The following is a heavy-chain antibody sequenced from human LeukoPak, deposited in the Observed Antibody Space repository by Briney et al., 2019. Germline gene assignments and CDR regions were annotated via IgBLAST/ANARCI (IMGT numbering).Heavy chain of an antibody. CDR2: IYYSGST. V-gene: IGHV4-39*01. CDR3: AAHVDTEPYNWFDP. Sequence: SSETLSLTCTVSGGSISSSSYYWGWIRQPPGKGLEWIGSIYYSGSTYYNPSLKSRVTISVDTSKNQFSLKLSSVTAADTAVYYCAAHVDTEPYNWFDPWGQGTLVTVSS. D-gene: IGHD5-18*01. J-gene: IGHJ5*02. CDR1: GGSISSSSYY.